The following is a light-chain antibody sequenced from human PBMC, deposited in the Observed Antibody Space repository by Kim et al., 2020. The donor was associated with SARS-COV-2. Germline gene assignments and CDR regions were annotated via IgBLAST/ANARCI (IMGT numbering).Light chain of an antibody. Sequence: AGDSVTITCRARQGISSYLAWYQQKPGKAPKLLIYAAATLQSGVPSRFSGSGSGTDYTLTISCLQSEDFATYYCQQYYSYPTWTFGQGTKVDIK. CDR2: AAA. J-gene: IGKJ1*01. CDR3: QQYYSYPTWT. V-gene: IGKV1-8*01. CDR1: QGISSY.